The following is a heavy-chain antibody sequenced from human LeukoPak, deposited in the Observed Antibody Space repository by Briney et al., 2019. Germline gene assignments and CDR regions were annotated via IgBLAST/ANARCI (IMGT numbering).Heavy chain of an antibody. CDR3: ARDAYDILTGYHNWYFDL. CDR1: GFTFSSYW. CDR2: IKQDGSEK. Sequence: GGSLRLSCAASGFTFSSYWMSWVRQAPGKGLEWVANIKQDGSEKYYVDSVKGRFTISRDNAKNSLYLQMNSLRAEDTAVYYCARDAYDILTGYHNWYFDLWGRGTLVTVSS. V-gene: IGHV3-7*03. J-gene: IGHJ2*01. D-gene: IGHD3-9*01.